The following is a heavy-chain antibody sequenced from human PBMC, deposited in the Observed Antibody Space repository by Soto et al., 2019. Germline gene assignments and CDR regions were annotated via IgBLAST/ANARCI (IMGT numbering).Heavy chain of an antibody. CDR3: AKGTLVATTANYFDS. Sequence: GGSLRLSCAASGFTFSSYGMHWVRQAPGKGLEWVAVISYDGGNKYYADSVKGRFTISRDNSKITLFLQMNSLRAEDTAVYYCAKGTLVATTANYFDSWGQGTLVTVSS. CDR2: ISYDGGNK. D-gene: IGHD5-12*01. CDR1: GFTFSSYG. V-gene: IGHV3-30*18. J-gene: IGHJ4*02.